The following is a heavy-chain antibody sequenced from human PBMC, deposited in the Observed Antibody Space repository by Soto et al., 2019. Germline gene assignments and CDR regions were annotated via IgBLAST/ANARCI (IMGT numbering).Heavy chain of an antibody. V-gene: IGHV4-31*03. CDR1: GGSISSGGYY. CDR2: IYYSGST. D-gene: IGHD3-22*01. J-gene: IGHJ4*02. Sequence: KPSETLSLTCTVSGGSISSGGYYWSWIRQHPGKGLEWIGYIYYSGSTYYNPSLKSRVTISVDTSKNQFSLKLSSVTAADTAVYYCARDLARVQYYYDSSGPGGYFDYWGQGTLVTVSS. CDR3: ARDLARVQYYYDSSGPGGYFDY.